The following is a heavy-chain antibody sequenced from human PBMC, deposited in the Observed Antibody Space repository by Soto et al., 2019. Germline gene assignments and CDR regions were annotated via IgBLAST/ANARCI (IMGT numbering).Heavy chain of an antibody. CDR3: GKDTLDCSSGEWPLYYYCGMDV. V-gene: IGHV3-30*18. Sequence: QVQLVESGGGVVQPGRSLRLSCATSGFTFRSYGMHWVRQAPGKGLEWLAVISNDGNKKFFAGSMKGRLTLSRDNARNTLYLQIKSLRAEDTAVYFCGKDTLDCSSGEWPLYYYCGMDVWGQGTTVAVSS. CDR1: GFTFRSYG. J-gene: IGHJ6*02. D-gene: IGHD2-2*01. CDR2: ISNDGNKK.